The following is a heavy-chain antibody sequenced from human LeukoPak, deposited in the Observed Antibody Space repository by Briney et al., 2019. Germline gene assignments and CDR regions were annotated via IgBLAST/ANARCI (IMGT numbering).Heavy chain of an antibody. J-gene: IGHJ1*01. D-gene: IGHD2-15*01. CDR2: ISGSGGST. CDR3: AKDRRYCSGGSCRNEYFQH. V-gene: IGHV3-23*01. CDR1: GFTFSSYA. Sequence: LTGGSLRLSCAASGFTFSSYAMSWVRRAPGKGLEWVSAISGSGGSTYYADSVKGRFTISRDNSKNTLYLQMNSLRAEDTAVYYCAKDRRYCSGGSCRNEYFQHWGQGTLVTVSS.